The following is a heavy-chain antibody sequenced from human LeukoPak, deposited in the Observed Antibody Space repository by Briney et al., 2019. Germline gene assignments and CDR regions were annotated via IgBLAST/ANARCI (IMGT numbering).Heavy chain of an antibody. V-gene: IGHV4-4*07. CDR3: ARGVGTFRGVFYYFDY. CDR1: GGSISSYY. J-gene: IGHJ4*02. D-gene: IGHD3-9*01. CDR2: IYTSGST. Sequence: SETLSLTFTVSGGSISSYYWSWIRQPAGKGLEWIGRIYTSGSTNYNPSLKSRVTMSVDTSKNQFSLKLSSVTAADTAVYYCARGVGTFRGVFYYFDYWGQGTLVTVSS.